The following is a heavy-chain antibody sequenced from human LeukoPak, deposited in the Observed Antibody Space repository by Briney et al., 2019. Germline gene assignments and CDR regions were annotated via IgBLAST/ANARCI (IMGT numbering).Heavy chain of an antibody. J-gene: IGHJ4*02. CDR2: ISYDGSNK. V-gene: IGHV3-30*03. CDR1: GFTFSSYS. Sequence: GGSLRLSCAASGFTFSSYSMNWVRQAPGKGLEWVAVISYDGSNKYYADSVKGRFTIPRDNSKNTLYLQMNSLRAEDTAVYYCARDLVVGALDYWGQGTLVTVSS. CDR3: ARDLVVGALDY. D-gene: IGHD2-21*01.